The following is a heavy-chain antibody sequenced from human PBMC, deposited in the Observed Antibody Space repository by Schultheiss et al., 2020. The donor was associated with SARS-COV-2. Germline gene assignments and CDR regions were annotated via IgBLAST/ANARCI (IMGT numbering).Heavy chain of an antibody. Sequence: SETLSLTCTVSGGSISSSSYYWGWIRQPPGKGLEWIGSIYYSGSTYYNPSLKSRVTISVDTSKNQFSLKLSSVTAADTAVYYCASQRMTRITIFGVVIMQSWFDPWGQGTLVTVSS. CDR1: GGSISSSSYY. V-gene: IGHV4-39*01. CDR3: ASQRMTRITIFGVVIMQSWFDP. J-gene: IGHJ5*02. D-gene: IGHD3-3*01. CDR2: IYYSGST.